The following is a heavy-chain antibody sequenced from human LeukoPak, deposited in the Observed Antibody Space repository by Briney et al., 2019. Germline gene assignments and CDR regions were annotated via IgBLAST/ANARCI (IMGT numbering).Heavy chain of an antibody. CDR3: ARSRGGYTVSYYYYMDV. V-gene: IGHV4-39*01. J-gene: IGHJ6*03. Sequence: PSETLSLTCTVSGGSISSSSYYWGWIRQPPGKGLEWIGSIYYSGSTYYNPSLKSRVTISVDTSKNQFSLKLSSVTAADTAVYYCARSRGGYTVSYYYYMDVWGKGTTVTVSS. CDR1: GGSISSSSYY. CDR2: IYYSGST. D-gene: IGHD6-13*01.